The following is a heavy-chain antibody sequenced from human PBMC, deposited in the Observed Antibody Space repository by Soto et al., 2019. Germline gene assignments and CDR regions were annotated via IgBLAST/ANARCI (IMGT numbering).Heavy chain of an antibody. CDR2: ISAYNGNT. Sequence: HVQLVQSGAEVKKPGASVKVSCKASGYTFTSYGITWGRQAPGQGLEWMGWISAYNGNTNYAQKLQGRVTMTTETSTSTAYMELRGLRSDDTAVYYCTGDHGVPHWFDPWGQGTLVTVSS. V-gene: IGHV1-18*04. J-gene: IGHJ5*02. CDR3: TGDHGVPHWFDP. CDR1: GYTFTSYG.